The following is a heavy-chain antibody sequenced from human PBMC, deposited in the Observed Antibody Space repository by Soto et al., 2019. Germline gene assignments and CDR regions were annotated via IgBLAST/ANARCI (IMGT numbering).Heavy chain of an antibody. J-gene: IGHJ4*02. V-gene: IGHV3-23*01. D-gene: IGHD3-16*01. CDR3: SDGWARSFNFAY. Sequence: EVQLLESGGGLVQPGGSLRLSCTASGFTFSSYAMSWVRQAPGKGLEWVSSISGSGDNTYYPDSVKGRFTISSDQSKETLDLQINSLRAEATAVYYCSDGWARSFNFAYLGQGTLVTVSS. CDR2: ISGSGDNT. CDR1: GFTFSSYA.